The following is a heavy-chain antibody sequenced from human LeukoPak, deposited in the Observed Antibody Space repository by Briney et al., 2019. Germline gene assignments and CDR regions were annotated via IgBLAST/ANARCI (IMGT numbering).Heavy chain of an antibody. Sequence: ASVKVSCKASGYIFTGYYIHWVRQAPGQGLEWMGWVNPTHGGTNFAQKFQGRVTMTRDTSISTAYMELSRLTSDDTAMYYCAIVTTADGYWGQRTPLTVSS. CDR3: AIVTTADGY. D-gene: IGHD4-17*01. CDR1: GYIFTGYY. J-gene: IGHJ4*02. V-gene: IGHV1-2*02. CDR2: VNPTHGGT.